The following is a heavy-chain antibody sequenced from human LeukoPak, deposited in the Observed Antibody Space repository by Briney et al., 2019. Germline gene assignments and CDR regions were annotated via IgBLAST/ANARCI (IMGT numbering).Heavy chain of an antibody. CDR3: ARHRGYCSGSSCYFSWFDP. J-gene: IGHJ5*02. Sequence: SETLSLTCSVSGGSISSSSYYWGWIRQPPGMGLEWIGTIYYSGNTYHNPSLKSRVTISVDTSKTQFSLKLSSVTAADTAVYYCARHRGYCSGSSCYFSWFDPWGQGTLVTVST. CDR2: IYYSGNT. D-gene: IGHD2-15*01. V-gene: IGHV4-39*01. CDR1: GGSISSSSYY.